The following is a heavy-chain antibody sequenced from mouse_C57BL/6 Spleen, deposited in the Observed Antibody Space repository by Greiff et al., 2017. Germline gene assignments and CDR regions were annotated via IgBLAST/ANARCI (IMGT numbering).Heavy chain of an antibody. V-gene: IGHV7-3*01. J-gene: IGHJ2*01. Sequence: DVHLVESGGGLVQPGGSLSLSCAASGFTFTDYYMSWVRQPPGKALEWLGFIRNKANAYTTEYSASVKGRFTISRDNSQSILYLQVNALRAEDSATYYCARYPDYWGQGTTLTVSS. CDR3: ARYPDY. CDR2: IRNKANAYTT. CDR1: GFTFTDYY.